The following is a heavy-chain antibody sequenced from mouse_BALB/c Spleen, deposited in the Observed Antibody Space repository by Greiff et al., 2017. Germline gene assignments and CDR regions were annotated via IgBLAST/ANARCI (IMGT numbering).Heavy chain of an antibody. CDR3: TRGPYRYAFAY. CDR1: GYTFTSYW. CDR2: IYPGSGST. J-gene: IGHJ3*01. V-gene: IGHV1S22*01. Sequence: LQQPGSELVRPGASVKLSCKASGYTFTSYWMHWVKQRPGQGLEWIGNIYPGSGSTNYDEKFKSKATLTVDTSSSTAYMQLSSLTSEDSAVYYCTRGPYRYAFAYWGQGTLVTVS. D-gene: IGHD2-14*01.